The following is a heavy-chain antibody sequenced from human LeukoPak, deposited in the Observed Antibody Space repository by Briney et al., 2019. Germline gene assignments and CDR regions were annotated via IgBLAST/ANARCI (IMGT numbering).Heavy chain of an antibody. CDR3: AKRTSKRFDAFDI. D-gene: IGHD1-1*01. J-gene: IGHJ3*02. Sequence: GGSLRLSCAASGLTFSTYAMSWVRQAPGKGLEWVSAISGSGGSTYYADSVKGRFTSSRDNSKNTLYLQMNSLRAEDTAVYYCAKRTSKRFDAFDIWGQGTMVTVSS. V-gene: IGHV3-23*01. CDR1: GLTFSTYA. CDR2: ISGSGGST.